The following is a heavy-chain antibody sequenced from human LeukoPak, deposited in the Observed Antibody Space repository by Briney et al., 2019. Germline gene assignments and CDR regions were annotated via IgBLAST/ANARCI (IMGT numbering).Heavy chain of an antibody. J-gene: IGHJ4*02. CDR2: ITGGSPIT. CDR1: GFIFDGNG. CDR3: AKNAGMLTPNWHVDC. Sequence: GGSLRLSCVASGFIFDGNGMSWVRQAPGKGLEWVASITGGSPITYYADSVKGRFTVSRDDSKNTLYLQMNSLRVEDTALYYCAKNAGMLTPNWHVDCWGLGTRVTVSS. V-gene: IGHV3-23*01. D-gene: IGHD2-21*02.